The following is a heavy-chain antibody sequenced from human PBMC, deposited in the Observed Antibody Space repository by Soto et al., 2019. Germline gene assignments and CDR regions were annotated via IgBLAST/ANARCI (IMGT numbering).Heavy chain of an antibody. CDR1: GGSISSSHW. V-gene: IGHV4-4*02. CDR2: ISHSGTS. CDR3: ARVVLTITRGAFDA. Sequence: QVQLQESGPGLVKPSGTLSLTCAVSGGSISSSHWWTWVRQSPRKGLEYIGEISHSGTSNSNPSLKSRVTLSVDKSKNHFSPTLTSVTAADTAVYYCARVVLTITRGAFDAWGQGTLVIVSS. J-gene: IGHJ3*01. D-gene: IGHD3-9*01.